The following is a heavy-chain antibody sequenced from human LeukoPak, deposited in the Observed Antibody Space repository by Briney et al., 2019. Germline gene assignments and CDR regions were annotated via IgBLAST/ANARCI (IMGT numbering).Heavy chain of an antibody. CDR3: AKVHRYCSSASCSEVFDY. Sequence: GGSLRLSCAASGFTFSSYDMHWVRQAPGRGLEWVGCIPYDGSDQYYADSVRGRFTISRDNSKNTLYLQMNSLRTEDTAVYYCAKVHRYCSSASCSEVFDYWGQGTLVTVSS. J-gene: IGHJ4*02. CDR1: GFTFSSYD. D-gene: IGHD2-2*01. CDR2: IPYDGSDQ. V-gene: IGHV3-30*02.